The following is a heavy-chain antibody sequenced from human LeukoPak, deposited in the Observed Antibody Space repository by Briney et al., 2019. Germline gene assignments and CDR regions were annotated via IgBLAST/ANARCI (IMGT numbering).Heavy chain of an antibody. CDR2: IYSGGST. CDR3: ARGGSNWGSLGGAFDI. V-gene: IGHV3-66*01. D-gene: IGHD7-27*01. Sequence: GGSLRLSCAASGFTVSNNYMTWVRQAPGKGLEWVSVIYSGGSTYYADSVKGRFTISRDNSKNTLYLQMNSLRAEDTAVYYCARGGSNWGSLGGAFDIWGQGTMVTVSS. CDR1: GFTVSNNY. J-gene: IGHJ3*02.